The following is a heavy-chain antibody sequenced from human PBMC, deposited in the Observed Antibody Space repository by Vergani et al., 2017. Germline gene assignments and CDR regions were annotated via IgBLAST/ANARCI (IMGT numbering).Heavy chain of an antibody. J-gene: IGHJ3*02. CDR1: GFTFSSYA. CDR3: AKNPHRYSSSNHDAFDI. V-gene: IGHV3-23*04. CDR2: ISGSGGST. D-gene: IGHD6-6*01. Sequence: VQLVQSGGGLVQPGRSLRLSCAASGFTFSSYAMSWVRQAPGKGLEWVSAISGSGGSTYYADSVKGRFTISRDNSKNTLYLQMNSLRAEDTAVYYCAKNPHRYSSSNHDAFDIWGQGTMVTVSS.